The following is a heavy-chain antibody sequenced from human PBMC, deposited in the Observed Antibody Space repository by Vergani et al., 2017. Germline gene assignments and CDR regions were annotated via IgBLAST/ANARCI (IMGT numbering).Heavy chain of an antibody. Sequence: QVQLQESGPGLVKPSQTLSLTCTVPGGSISSGGYYWSWIRQHPGKGLEWIGYIYYSGSTDYNPSLKSRITISVDTSQNQFSLKLSSVTAADTAVYYCARGPGAYRFVYYYYMDVWGKGTTVTVSS. CDR2: IYYSGST. D-gene: IGHD4-11*01. V-gene: IGHV4-31*03. J-gene: IGHJ6*03. CDR1: GGSISSGGYY. CDR3: ARGPGAYRFVYYYYMDV.